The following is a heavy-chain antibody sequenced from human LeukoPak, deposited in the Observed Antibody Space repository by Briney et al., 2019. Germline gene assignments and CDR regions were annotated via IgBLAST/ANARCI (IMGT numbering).Heavy chain of an antibody. Sequence: ASVKGSCKTSGYIFNTSGICWVRQAPGQGLEWMGWISAYNGHTNYAQKFQGRATMTTDTSTSTVYMEVRSLRSDDTAVYYCARGGRSGMDVWGQGTTVTVSS. CDR2: ISAYNGHT. V-gene: IGHV1-18*01. J-gene: IGHJ6*02. CDR3: ARGGRSGMDV. CDR1: GYIFNTSG. D-gene: IGHD3-16*01.